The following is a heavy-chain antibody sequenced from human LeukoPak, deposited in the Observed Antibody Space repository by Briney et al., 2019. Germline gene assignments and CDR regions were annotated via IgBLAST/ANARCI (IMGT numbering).Heavy chain of an antibody. CDR3: ARARGRYCSSTSCYTIGAFDI. D-gene: IGHD2-2*02. CDR2: IIPIFGTA. CDR1: GGTFSSYA. Sequence: SVKVSCKASGGTFSSYAISWVRQAPGQGLEWMGGIIPIFGTANYAQKFQGRVTMTRDTSISTAYMELSRLRSDDTAVYYCARARGRYCSSTSCYTIGAFDIWGQGTMVTVSS. J-gene: IGHJ3*02. V-gene: IGHV1-69*05.